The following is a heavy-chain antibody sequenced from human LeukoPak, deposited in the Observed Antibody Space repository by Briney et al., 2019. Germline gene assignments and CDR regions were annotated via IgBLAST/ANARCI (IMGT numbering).Heavy chain of an antibody. J-gene: IGHJ4*02. CDR2: IGTAGDT. CDR3: ARGSFDY. V-gene: IGHV3-13*01. Sequence: GRESVSAIGTAGDTYYPGSVKGRFTISRENAKNSLYLQMNSLRAGDTAVYYCARGSFDYWGQGTLVTVSS.